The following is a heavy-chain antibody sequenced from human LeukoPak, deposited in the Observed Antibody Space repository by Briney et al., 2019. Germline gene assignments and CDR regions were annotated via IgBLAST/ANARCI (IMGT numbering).Heavy chain of an antibody. CDR2: ISPTGSTT. J-gene: IGHJ4*02. D-gene: IGHD3-3*01. V-gene: IGHV3-74*01. Sequence: QAGGSLRLSCTASGFSFSGHWMHWARQLPGKGLAWVSRISPTGSTTSYADSVKGRFTVSRDNAKNTLYLQVNNLRAEDTAVYYCARDDDVWSGWGHWGRGTLVTVSS. CDR3: ARDDDVWSGWGH. CDR1: GFSFSGHW.